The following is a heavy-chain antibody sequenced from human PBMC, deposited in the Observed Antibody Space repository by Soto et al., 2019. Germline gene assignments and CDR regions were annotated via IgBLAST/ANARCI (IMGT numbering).Heavy chain of an antibody. CDR1: GFSLSTSGVG. Sequence: QITLKESGPTLVKPTQTLTLTCTFSGFSLSTSGVGVGWIRQPPGKALEWLALIYWDDDKRYSPSLKSRLTITKDTSKNQVVLTMTNMDPVDTATYHCARDSSGWYGFDYWGQGTLVTVSS. V-gene: IGHV2-5*02. D-gene: IGHD6-19*01. J-gene: IGHJ4*02. CDR3: ARDSSGWYGFDY. CDR2: IYWDDDK.